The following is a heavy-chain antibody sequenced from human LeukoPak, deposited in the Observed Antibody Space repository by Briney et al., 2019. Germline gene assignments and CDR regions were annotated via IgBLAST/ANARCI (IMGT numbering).Heavy chain of an antibody. CDR2: MNQDGSEI. D-gene: IGHD2-15*01. Sequence: PGGSLRLSCVGSGFTFSRYWLNWVRQAPGKGLEWVANMNQDGSEIYYLDSVKGRFTISRDNAKNSVYLQMNSLRAEDTAVYYCAKVVRTIVVVVAATLGVRVFDYWGQGTLVTVSS. J-gene: IGHJ4*02. CDR3: AKVVRTIVVVVAATLGVRVFDY. V-gene: IGHV3-7*01. CDR1: GFTFSRYW.